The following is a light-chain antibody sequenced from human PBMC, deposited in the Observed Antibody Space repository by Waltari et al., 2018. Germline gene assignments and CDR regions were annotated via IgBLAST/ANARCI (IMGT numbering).Light chain of an antibody. V-gene: IGKV3-11*01. CDR3: QQWT. J-gene: IGKJ2*01. CDR2: DAS. Sequence: EIVLTQSPATLSLSPWERATLSCRASQSVSSYLAWYQQKPGQAPRLLIYDASNRATGIPARFSGSGSGTDFTLTISSLEPEDFAVYYCQQWTFGQGTKLEIK. CDR1: QSVSSY.